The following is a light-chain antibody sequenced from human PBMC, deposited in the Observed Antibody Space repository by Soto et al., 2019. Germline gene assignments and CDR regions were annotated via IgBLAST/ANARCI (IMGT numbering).Light chain of an antibody. CDR3: SSYTSSSTLVL. CDR2: DVT. CDR1: SSDVGDYNS. Sequence: QSALTQPASVSWSPGQSITISCTGSSSDVGDYNSVSWYQQHPGKAPKLVIYDVTDRPSGVSDRFSGSKSGNTASLTISGLQAEDEADYYCSSYTSSSTLVLFGGGTKLTVL. V-gene: IGLV2-14*01. J-gene: IGLJ2*01.